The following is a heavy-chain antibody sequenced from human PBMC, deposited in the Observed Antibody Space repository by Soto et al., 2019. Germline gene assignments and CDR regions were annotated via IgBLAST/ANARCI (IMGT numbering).Heavy chain of an antibody. CDR3: ARDPSCSSLDN. Sequence: CGSLRLPWEVAGVYSIDSCGSCVSQAPGKGLEWVADIDPVGSQVVYVASVMGRFTVSRDNAKTSLFLQMNSLRVEDTAFYYCARDPSCSSLDNWGLGTLVTVSS. D-gene: IGHD3-10*02. J-gene: IGHJ4*02. CDR2: IDPVGSQV. V-gene: IGHV3-7*01. CDR1: GVYSIDSC.